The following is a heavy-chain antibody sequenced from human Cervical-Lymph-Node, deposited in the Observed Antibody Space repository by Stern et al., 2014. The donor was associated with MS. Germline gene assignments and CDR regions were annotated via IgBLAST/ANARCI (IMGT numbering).Heavy chain of an antibody. J-gene: IGHJ5*02. CDR1: GGSISSYY. Sequence: QLQLQESGPGLVKPSETLSLTCTVSGGSISSYYWSWIRQPPGKGREWIGYIYYSGSTNYNPSLKSRVTISVDTSKNQFSLKLSSVTAADTAVYYCARVNVVVAEPDQNWFDPWGQGTLVTVSS. CDR3: ARVNVVVAEPDQNWFDP. V-gene: IGHV4-59*01. D-gene: IGHD2-15*01. CDR2: IYYSGST.